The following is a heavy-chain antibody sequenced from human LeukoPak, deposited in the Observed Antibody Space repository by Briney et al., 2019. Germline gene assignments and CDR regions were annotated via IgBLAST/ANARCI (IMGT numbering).Heavy chain of an antibody. Sequence: ASAKVSCKTSGYTFTDYYMHWVRQAPGQGLEWMGWINPNSGGTNYAQKFYARVTMTRDTSISTAYMELSRLRSDDTAVFYCARSPDILTGENFDYWGQGTLVTVSS. D-gene: IGHD3-9*01. CDR3: ARSPDILTGENFDY. CDR1: GYTFTDYY. J-gene: IGHJ4*02. CDR2: INPNSGGT. V-gene: IGHV1-2*02.